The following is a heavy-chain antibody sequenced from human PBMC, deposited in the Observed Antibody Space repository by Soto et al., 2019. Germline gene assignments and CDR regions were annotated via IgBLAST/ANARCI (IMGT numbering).Heavy chain of an antibody. CDR2: IYYSGST. CDR1: GGPISSYY. Sequence: SETLSLTCTVSGGPISSYYWSWIRQPPGKGLEWIGYIYYSGSTNYNPSLKSRVTISVDTSKNQFSLKLSSVTAADTAVYYCARFAPYSGYDYYYYYMDVWGKGTTVTVSS. J-gene: IGHJ6*03. CDR3: ARFAPYSGYDYYYYYMDV. V-gene: IGHV4-59*01. D-gene: IGHD5-12*01.